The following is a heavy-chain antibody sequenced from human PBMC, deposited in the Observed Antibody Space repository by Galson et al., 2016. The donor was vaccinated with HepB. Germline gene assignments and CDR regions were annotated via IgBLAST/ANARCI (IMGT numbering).Heavy chain of an antibody. CDR2: LGSNGANT. J-gene: IGHJ5*02. Sequence: SLRLSCAASGFILSSDSMNWVRKAPGKGLEHVSALGSNGANTFYAKSVKGRFTISRDDSKNTLYLHMGSLRPEDMAVYYCTRGWWTGFDPWGQGSLVTVSS. CDR1: GFILSSDS. D-gene: IGHD2-8*02. V-gene: IGHV3-64*01. CDR3: TRGWWTGFDP.